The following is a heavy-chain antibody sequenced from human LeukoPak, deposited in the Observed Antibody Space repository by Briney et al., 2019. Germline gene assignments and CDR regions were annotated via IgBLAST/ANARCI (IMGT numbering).Heavy chain of an antibody. CDR3: AKSFLTGPPGVIDI. CDR2: NRGSGGST. J-gene: IGHJ3*02. D-gene: IGHD3-9*01. CDR1: GFTFSSYA. V-gene: IGHV3-23*01. Sequence: GGSLRLSCAASGFTFSSYAMSWVRQAPGKGLEWVSANRGSGGSTYYADSAKGRFTISRDNSKNTLFLQMNSLTAEDTAVYYCAKSFLTGPPGVIDIWGQGTMVTVS.